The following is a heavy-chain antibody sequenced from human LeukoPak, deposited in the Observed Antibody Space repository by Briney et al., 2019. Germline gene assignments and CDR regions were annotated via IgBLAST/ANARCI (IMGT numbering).Heavy chain of an antibody. J-gene: IGHJ5*02. Sequence: SETLSLTCTVSGGSISSNNYYWSWIRQPAGKGLEWIGRIYTSGSTNYNPSLKSRVTLSVDTSKNQFSLKVNSVTAADTAVYYCARHSAYWTTWGQGTLVTVSS. V-gene: IGHV4-61*02. CDR1: GGSISSNNYY. CDR2: IYTSGST. CDR3: ARHSAYWTT. D-gene: IGHD1-1*01.